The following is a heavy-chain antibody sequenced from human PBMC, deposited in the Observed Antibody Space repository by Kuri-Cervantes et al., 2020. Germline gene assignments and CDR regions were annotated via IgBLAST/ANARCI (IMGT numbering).Heavy chain of an antibody. Sequence: SGPTLVKPTETLTLTCTVSGFSLSNARMGVSWIRQPPGKALEWLAHIFSNDEKSYSTSLKSRLTISKDTSKSQVVLTMTNMEPVDTATYYCARWTSFSSFDYWGQGTLVTVSS. CDR2: IFSNDEK. CDR3: ARWTSFSSFDY. J-gene: IGHJ4*02. CDR1: GFSLSNARMG. D-gene: IGHD3/OR15-3a*01. V-gene: IGHV2-26*01.